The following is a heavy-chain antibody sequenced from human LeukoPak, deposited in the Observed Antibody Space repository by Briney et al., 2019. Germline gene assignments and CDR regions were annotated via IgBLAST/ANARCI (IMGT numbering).Heavy chain of an antibody. V-gene: IGHV3-7*03. D-gene: IGHD3-22*01. J-gene: IGHJ4*02. Sequence: GGSLRLSCVASGFTFTSYWMSWVRQAPGKGLEWVANIKQDGSEKYYLDSLEGRFTISRDNAKNTLYLQMNSLRAEDTAVYYCAKGGDSSGYYAYYFDYWGQGTLVTVSS. CDR1: GFTFTSYW. CDR2: IKQDGSEK. CDR3: AKGGDSSGYYAYYFDY.